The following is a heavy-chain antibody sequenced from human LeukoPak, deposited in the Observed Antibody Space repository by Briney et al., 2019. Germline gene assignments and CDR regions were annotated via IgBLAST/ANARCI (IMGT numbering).Heavy chain of an antibody. J-gene: IGHJ4*02. V-gene: IGHV4-59*01. CDR1: GGSISSYY. D-gene: IGHD4-23*01. Sequence: PSETLSLTCTVSGGSISSYYWSWIRQPPGKGLEWIGYIYYSGSTDYNPSLKSRVTISVDTSKNQFSLKLISVTAADTAVYYCARVGHYGGNPFDYWGQGTLVTVSS. CDR2: IYYSGST. CDR3: ARVGHYGGNPFDY.